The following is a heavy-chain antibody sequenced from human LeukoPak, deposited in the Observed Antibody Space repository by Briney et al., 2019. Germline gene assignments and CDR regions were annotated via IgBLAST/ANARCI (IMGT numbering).Heavy chain of an antibody. J-gene: IGHJ4*02. V-gene: IGHV3-21*01. CDR3: ARFALKTPPTD. CDR2: ISSSSSSYI. Sequence: GSLRLSCEASGFAFAAYGVHWVRQAPGKGLEWVSSISSSSSSYIYYADSVKGRFTISRDNAKNSLYLQMNSLRAEDTAVYYCARFALKTPPTDWGQGTLVTVSS. CDR1: GFAFAAYG.